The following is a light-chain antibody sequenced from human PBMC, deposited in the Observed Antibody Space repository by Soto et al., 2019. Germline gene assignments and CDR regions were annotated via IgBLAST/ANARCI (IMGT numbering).Light chain of an antibody. Sequence: QSALTQPPSASGSPGQSVTISCTGTSSDVGGYNYVSWYQQHPGKAPKLTIYDVSKRPSGVPDRFSGSKSGNTASLTVSGLQAEDEADYYCSSYAGGNNLLCGGGTKLTVL. CDR1: SSDVGGYNY. CDR3: SSYAGGNNLL. CDR2: DVS. J-gene: IGLJ2*01. V-gene: IGLV2-8*01.